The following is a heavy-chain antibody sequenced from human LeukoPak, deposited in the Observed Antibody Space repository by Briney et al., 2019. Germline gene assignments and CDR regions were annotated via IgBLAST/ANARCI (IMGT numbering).Heavy chain of an antibody. D-gene: IGHD3-22*01. CDR3: TRDGGYYDSSGAFDY. V-gene: IGHV3-49*04. CDR2: IRSKAFGGTT. CDR1: GFTIGDYS. J-gene: IGHJ4*02. Sequence: PGGSLRLSCTASGFTIGDYSMSWVRQAPGKGLERVGFIRSKAFGGTTEYAASVKGRFTISRDDSKSIAYLQMNSLKTEDTAVYYCTRDGGYYDSSGAFDYWGQGTLVTVSS.